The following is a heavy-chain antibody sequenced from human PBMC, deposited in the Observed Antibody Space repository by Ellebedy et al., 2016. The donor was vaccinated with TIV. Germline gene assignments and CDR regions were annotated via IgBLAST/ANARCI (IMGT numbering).Heavy chain of an antibody. D-gene: IGHD3-3*01. CDR2: ISAYNGNT. Sequence: AASVKVSCKASGYRFTNYGISWVRQVPGQGLEWMGWISAYNGNTQYAENFQGRVTMTTDTPTTTAYMELRSLRPDDTVVYYCAREGIYEFWNGYLLHGMDVWGQGTTVTVSS. CDR1: GYRFTNYG. J-gene: IGHJ6*02. CDR3: AREGIYEFWNGYLLHGMDV. V-gene: IGHV1-18*01.